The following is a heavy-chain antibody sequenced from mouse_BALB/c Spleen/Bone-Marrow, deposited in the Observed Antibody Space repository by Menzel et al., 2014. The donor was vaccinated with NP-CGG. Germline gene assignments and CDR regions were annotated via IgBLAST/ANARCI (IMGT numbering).Heavy chain of an antibody. J-gene: IGHJ4*01. Sequence: VQLQQSGTELVKPGASVKLSCTASGFNIKDTYMHWVKQRPEQGLEWIGRIDPANGNTRYDPKFQGKATITADTSSNTAYLQLTGLTSEDTAVYYCARAYYYGSSYYVMDYWGQGTSVTVSS. CDR3: ARAYYYGSSYYVMDY. CDR2: IDPANGNT. D-gene: IGHD1-1*01. V-gene: IGHV14-3*02. CDR1: GFNIKDTY.